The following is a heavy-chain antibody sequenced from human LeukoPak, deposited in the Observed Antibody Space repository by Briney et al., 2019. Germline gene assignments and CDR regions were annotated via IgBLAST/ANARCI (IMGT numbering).Heavy chain of an antibody. CDR1: GFTFSSYS. J-gene: IGHJ6*03. CDR2: ISSSSSYI. V-gene: IGHV3-21*01. Sequence: GGSLRLSCAASGFTFSSYSMNWVRQAPGKGLEWVSSISSSSSYIYYADSVKGRFTISRDNAKNSLYLQMNSLRAEDTAVYYCARDAGSYDFWSGYYGLRKYYMDVWGKGTTVTVSS. D-gene: IGHD3-3*01. CDR3: ARDAGSYDFWSGYYGLRKYYMDV.